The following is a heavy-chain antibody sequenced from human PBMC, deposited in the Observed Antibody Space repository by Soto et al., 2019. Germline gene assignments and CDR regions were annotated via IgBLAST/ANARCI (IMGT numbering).Heavy chain of an antibody. CDR2: IYYTGST. CDR3: ARGLTGTIFNN. D-gene: IGHD1-20*01. Sequence: SETLSLTCTVSSGSINSGDYYWSWIRQHPGKGLEWIGYIYYTGSTNYNPSLKSRATISVDTSENQFSPKLSSVTAADTAVYYCARGLTGTIFNNWGQGTLVTVSS. CDR1: SGSINSGDYY. J-gene: IGHJ4*02. V-gene: IGHV4-31*03.